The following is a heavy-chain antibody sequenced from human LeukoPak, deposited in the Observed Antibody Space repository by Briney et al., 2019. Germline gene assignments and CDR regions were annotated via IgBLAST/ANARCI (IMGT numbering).Heavy chain of an antibody. J-gene: IGHJ4*02. CDR2: IYHSGST. CDR3: ARDRGGSYEAAVFDY. V-gene: IGHV4-30-2*01. Sequence: SETLSLTCAVSGGSISSGGYSWSWIRQPPGKGLEWIGYIYHSGSTYYNPSLKSRVTISVDRSKNQFSLKLSSVTAADTAVYYCARDRGGSYEAAVFDYWGQGTLVTVSS. D-gene: IGHD1-26*01. CDR1: GGSISSGGYS.